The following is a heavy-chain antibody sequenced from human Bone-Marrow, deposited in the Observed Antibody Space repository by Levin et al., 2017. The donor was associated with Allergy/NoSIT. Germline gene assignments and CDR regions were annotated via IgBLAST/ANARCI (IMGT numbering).Heavy chain of an antibody. CDR1: GFTFSDYY. V-gene: IGHV3-11*01. CDR2: ISSSGSTI. J-gene: IGHJ3*02. CDR3: ARPRRDGYNYDAFDI. Sequence: GGSLRLSCAASGFTFSDYYMSWIRQAPGKGLEWVSYISSSGSTIYYADSVKGRFTISRDNAKNSLYLQMNSLRAEDTAVYYCARPRRDGYNYDAFDIWGQGTMVTVSS. D-gene: IGHD5-24*01.